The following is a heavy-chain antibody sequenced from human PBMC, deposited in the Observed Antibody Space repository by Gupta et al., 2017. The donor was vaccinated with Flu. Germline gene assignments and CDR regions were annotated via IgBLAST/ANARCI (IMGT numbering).Heavy chain of an antibody. CDR1: GFTFGDYA. D-gene: IGHD2-2*01. CDR2: IRSKAYGGTT. J-gene: IGHJ4*02. V-gene: IGHV3-49*03. Sequence: EVQLVESGGGLVQPGRSLRLSCTASGFTFGDYAMSWFRQAPGKGLEWVGFIRSKAYGGTTEYAASVKGRFTISRDDSKSIAYLQMNSLKTEDTAVYYCTRARGVVVPAACFDYWGQGTLVTVSS. CDR3: TRARGVVVPAACFDY.